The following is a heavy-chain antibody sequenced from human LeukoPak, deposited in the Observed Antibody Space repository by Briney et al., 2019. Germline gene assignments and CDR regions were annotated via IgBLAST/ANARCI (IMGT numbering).Heavy chain of an antibody. D-gene: IGHD4-11*01. CDR3: ARGRQCDF. V-gene: IGHV3-53*01. Sequence: PGGSLRLSCAASGFIVSANYMNWVRQAPGKGLEWVSVIYSGGSPFYADSVKGRFTISRDNSKSTVYLQMNSLRVEDTAVYYCARGRQCDFWGQGTLVTVSS. J-gene: IGHJ4*02. CDR1: GFIVSANY. CDR2: IYSGGSP.